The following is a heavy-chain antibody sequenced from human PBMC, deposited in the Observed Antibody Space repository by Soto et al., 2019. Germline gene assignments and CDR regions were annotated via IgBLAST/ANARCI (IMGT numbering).Heavy chain of an antibody. CDR1: GYTFPSYG. V-gene: IGHV1-18*01. CDR3: ARDKSDDRIKFDY. CDR2: ISAYNGNT. Sequence: ASVKASCKASGYTFPSYGISWVRQAPGQGLEWMGWISAYNGNTNYAQKLQGRVTMTTDTSTSTAYMELRSLRSDDTAVYYCARDKSDDRIKFDYWAQGTLVNVSS. J-gene: IGHJ4*02. D-gene: IGHD3-22*01.